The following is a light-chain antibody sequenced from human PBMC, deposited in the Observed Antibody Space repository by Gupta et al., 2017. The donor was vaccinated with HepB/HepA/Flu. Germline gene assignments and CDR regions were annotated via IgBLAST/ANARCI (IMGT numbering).Light chain of an antibody. CDR2: GVS. V-gene: IGKV3-15*01. CDR3: QQPNNSSTWT. J-gene: IGKJ1*01. CDR1: QNINSN. Sequence: EIVMTQSPATLSVSPGESATLSCRATQNINSNLAWYQQKHRQAPRLLLYGVSTRVTGLPARCSGSGSGTEYSTTIISRQYEDFVVYYCQQPNNSSTWTFGQGTKVEIK.